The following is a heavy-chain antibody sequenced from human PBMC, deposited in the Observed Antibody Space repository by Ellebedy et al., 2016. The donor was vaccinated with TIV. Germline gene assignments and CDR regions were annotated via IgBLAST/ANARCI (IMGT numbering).Heavy chain of an antibody. CDR1: GFSFRSYW. CDR3: TTDGSYGDYLSPAHAFVM. D-gene: IGHD4-17*01. V-gene: IGHV3-7*01. Sequence: GESLKISCVVSGFSFRSYWMSWVRQAPGKGLEWVANINQDGSQRYYVDSVKGRFTISRDNAKNSLYLQMNSLRAEDTAVYYCTTDGSYGDYLSPAHAFVMWGQGTLVSVSS. J-gene: IGHJ3*02. CDR2: INQDGSQR.